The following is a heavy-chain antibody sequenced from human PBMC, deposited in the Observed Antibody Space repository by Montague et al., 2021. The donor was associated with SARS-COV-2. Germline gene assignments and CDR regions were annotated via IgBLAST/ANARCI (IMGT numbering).Heavy chain of an antibody. CDR2: IYYSGST. D-gene: IGHD3-22*01. CDR1: GGSMRDYY. J-gene: IGHJ4*02. Sequence: SETLSLTCTVSGGSMRDYYWSWIRQPPGEGLEWIGYIYYSGSTDYNPSLNSRVTLSPDTPKNQFSLNLRSVTAADTAFYYCARVHYYTGYVDSWGQGTLVSVSS. CDR3: ARVHYYTGYVDS. V-gene: IGHV4-59*01.